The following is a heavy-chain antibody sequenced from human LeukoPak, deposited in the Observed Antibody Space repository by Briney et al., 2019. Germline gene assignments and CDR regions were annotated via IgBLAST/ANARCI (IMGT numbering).Heavy chain of an antibody. CDR3: ARAYGGNSQYFQH. Sequence: SETLPLTCTVSGYSIISGYYWGWIRPPPGKGLEWIGSIHHSGSTNYNPSLKSRVTISLDTSKNQFSLKLSSVTAADTAVYYCARAYGGNSQYFQHWGQGTLVTVSS. CDR2: IHHSGST. V-gene: IGHV4-38-2*02. CDR1: GYSIISGYY. J-gene: IGHJ1*01. D-gene: IGHD4-23*01.